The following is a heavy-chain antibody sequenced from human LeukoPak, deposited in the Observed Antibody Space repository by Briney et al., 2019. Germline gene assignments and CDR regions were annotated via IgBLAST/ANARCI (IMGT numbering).Heavy chain of an antibody. CDR3: AKDQLGLTGYSPLDY. CDR2: LTDSGDAT. D-gene: IGHD3-9*01. Sequence: GGSLRLSCAVSGFTFSHYAMSWVRQAPGTGLEWVGSLTDSGDATYYADSVKGRFTISRDNSKNTLYLQMNSLRAEDTAVYYCAKDQLGLTGYSPLDYWGQGTLVIVSS. J-gene: IGHJ4*02. CDR1: GFTFSHYA. V-gene: IGHV3-23*01.